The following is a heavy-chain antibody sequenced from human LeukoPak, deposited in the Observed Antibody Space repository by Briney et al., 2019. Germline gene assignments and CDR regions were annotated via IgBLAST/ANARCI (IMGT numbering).Heavy chain of an antibody. J-gene: IGHJ5*02. V-gene: IGHV1-46*01. CDR3: ARDLAYDSSAQGNWFDP. CDR1: GYTFTSYY. Sequence: ASVKVSFTASGYTFTSYYMHWVRQAPGQGLEWMGIINPSGGSTSYAQKFQGRVTMTRDTSTSTVYMELSSLRSEDTAVYYCARDLAYDSSAQGNWFDPWGQGTLVTVSS. D-gene: IGHD3-22*01. CDR2: INPSGGST.